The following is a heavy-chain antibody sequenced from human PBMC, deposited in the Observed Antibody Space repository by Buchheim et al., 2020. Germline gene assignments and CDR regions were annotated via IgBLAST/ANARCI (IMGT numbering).Heavy chain of an antibody. CDR1: GYTFTSYG. Sequence: QVQLVQSGAEVKKPGASVKVSCKASGYTFTSYGISWVRQAPGQGLEWMGWISTYNGKPNYAQNLQGRVTMTTDTSTSTASMGLRSLRSDDTAVYYCARAHIVVVPAAMDGWFDPWGQGTL. D-gene: IGHD2-2*01. V-gene: IGHV1-18*01. CDR3: ARAHIVVVPAAMDGWFDP. CDR2: ISTYNGKP. J-gene: IGHJ5*02.